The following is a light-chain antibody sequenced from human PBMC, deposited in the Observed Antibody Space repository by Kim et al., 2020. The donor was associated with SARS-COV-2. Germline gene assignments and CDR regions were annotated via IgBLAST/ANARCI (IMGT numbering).Light chain of an antibody. CDR2: KDT. CDR3: YSATDNNLGV. Sequence: SPGQTAWITCSGDVLAKKYARWFQQKPGQAPVMVVYKDTGRPSGIPERFSGSSSGTTVTLTISGAQVEDEADYYCYSATDNNLGVFGGGTQLTVL. J-gene: IGLJ3*02. CDR1: VLAKKY. V-gene: IGLV3-27*01.